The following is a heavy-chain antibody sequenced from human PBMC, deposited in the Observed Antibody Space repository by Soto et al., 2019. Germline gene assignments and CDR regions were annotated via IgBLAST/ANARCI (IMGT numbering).Heavy chain of an antibody. CDR3: ATDGQQLWNYYGMDV. J-gene: IGHJ6*02. CDR2: FDPEDGET. D-gene: IGHD6-13*01. CDR1: GYTLTELS. Sequence: ASVKVSCKXSGYTLTELSMHWVRQAPGKGLEWMGGFDPEDGETIYAQKFQGRVTMTEDTSTDTAYMELSSLRSEDTAVYYCATDGQQLWNYYGMDVWGQGTTVTVSS. V-gene: IGHV1-24*01.